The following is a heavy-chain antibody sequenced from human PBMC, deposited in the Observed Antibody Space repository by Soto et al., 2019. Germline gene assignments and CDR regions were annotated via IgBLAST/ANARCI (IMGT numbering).Heavy chain of an antibody. D-gene: IGHD3-22*01. CDR2: IYYSGST. Sequence: PSETLSLTCTVSGGSISSYYWSWIRQPPGKGLEWIGYIYYSGSTNYNPSLKSRVTISVDTSKNQFSLKLSSVTAADTAVYYCARAAYESLPSPFNYGGQETLVTVSS. CDR1: GGSISSYY. CDR3: ARAAYESLPSPFNY. J-gene: IGHJ4*02. V-gene: IGHV4-59*01.